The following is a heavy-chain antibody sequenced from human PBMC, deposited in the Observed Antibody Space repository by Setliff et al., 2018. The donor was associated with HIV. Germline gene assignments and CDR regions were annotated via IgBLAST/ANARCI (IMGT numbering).Heavy chain of an antibody. CDR3: ARTAGSYYYYGMDV. Sequence: PGESLKISCKGSGHTFSTYWIGWVRQKPGKGLEWMGIIFPSDSDTRYSPSFQGQVTISADKSISTAYLQWSSLKASDTAMYYCARTAGSYYYYGMDVWGQGTTVTVSS. CDR1: GHTFSTYW. CDR2: IFPSDSDT. V-gene: IGHV5-51*01. J-gene: IGHJ6*02. D-gene: IGHD6-19*01.